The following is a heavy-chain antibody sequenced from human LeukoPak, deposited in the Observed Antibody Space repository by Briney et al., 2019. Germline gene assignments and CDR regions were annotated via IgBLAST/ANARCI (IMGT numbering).Heavy chain of an antibody. D-gene: IGHD2-2*01. CDR1: GGSISTSLYY. J-gene: IGHJ6*03. CDR2: IYYSGRT. V-gene: IGHV4-39*01. Sequence: SETLSLTCSDSGGSISTSLYYWGWIRQPPGKGLEWIGSIYYSGRTYYNPSLKSRVTISVDTSKNQFSLRLTSVTAADTAVYYCARRYCSGADCYGGDSYYYMDVWGKGTTVTISS. CDR3: ARRYCSGADCYGGDSYYYMDV.